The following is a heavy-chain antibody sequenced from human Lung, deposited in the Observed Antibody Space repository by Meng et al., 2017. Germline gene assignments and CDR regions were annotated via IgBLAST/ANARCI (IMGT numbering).Heavy chain of an antibody. CDR1: RVTYRSYA. Sequence: QVQGVGVGEGLVTLGRTCAVSGGAFRVTYRSYARHWVGQAPGKGLEWVQVRSYNESNKYYADIMIGLFTISRDNSKNTLYLKMNSLGAEYTAVYYCEGVLGSKHDYWGQGTLVTVSS. J-gene: IGHJ4*02. CDR3: EGVLGSKHDY. V-gene: IGHV3-30*01. CDR2: RSYNESNK. D-gene: IGHD2-15*01.